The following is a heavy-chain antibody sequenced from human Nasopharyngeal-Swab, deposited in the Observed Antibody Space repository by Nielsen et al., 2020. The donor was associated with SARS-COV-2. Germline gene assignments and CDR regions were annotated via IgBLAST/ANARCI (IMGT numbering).Heavy chain of an antibody. CDR3: ARDRNSYGSLYNWFDP. CDR2: IYSGGST. D-gene: IGHD5-18*01. CDR1: GFTVSSNY. J-gene: IGHJ5*02. V-gene: IGHV3-53*01. Sequence: GESLKISCAASGFTVSSNYMSWVRQAPGKGLEWVSVIYSGGSTYYADSVKGRFTISRDNSKNTLYLQMNSLRAEDTAVYYCARDRNSYGSLYNWFDPWGQGTLVTVSS.